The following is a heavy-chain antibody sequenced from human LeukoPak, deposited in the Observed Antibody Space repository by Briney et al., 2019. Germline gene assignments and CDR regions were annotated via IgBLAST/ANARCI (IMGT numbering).Heavy chain of an antibody. CDR3: AKDHPWELLSRIFDY. V-gene: IGHV3-53*01. Sequence: GGSLRLSCAASAFTVSTNYMSWVRQAPGKGLEWVSLFYTGGITYYADSVKGRFTISRDNSKNTLYLQMNSLRAEDTAVYYCAKDHPWELLSRIFDYWGQGTLVTVSS. CDR2: FYTGGIT. J-gene: IGHJ4*02. D-gene: IGHD1-26*01. CDR1: AFTVSTNY.